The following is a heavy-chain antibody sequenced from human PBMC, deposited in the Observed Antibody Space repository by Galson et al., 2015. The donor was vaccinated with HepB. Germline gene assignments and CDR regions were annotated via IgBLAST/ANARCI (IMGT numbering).Heavy chain of an antibody. CDR2: ISSSSSTI. J-gene: IGHJ4*02. CDR1: GFTFSSYS. CDR3: TTRPYSSSWYSAFDS. D-gene: IGHD6-13*01. Sequence: SLRLSCAASGFTFSSYSMNWVRQAPGKGLEWVSYISSSSSTIYYADSVKGRFTISRDNAKNSLYLQMNSLRDEDTAVYYCTTRPYSSSWYSAFDSWGQGTLVTVSS. V-gene: IGHV3-48*02.